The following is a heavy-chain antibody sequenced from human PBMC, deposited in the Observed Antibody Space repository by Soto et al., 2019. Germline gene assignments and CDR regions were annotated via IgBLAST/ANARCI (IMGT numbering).Heavy chain of an antibody. D-gene: IGHD4-4*01. CDR2: IYYSGST. CDR1: GASVSGGTSY. Sequence: QVQLQESGPGLVKPSETLSLTCTVSGASVSGGTSYWSWVRQPPGKGLEWIGYIYYSGSTNYNPSLTSRVTISVDTSKNQFSLRLSSVTAADTAVYYCARARGDGNSPEFDYWGQGTLVTVSS. J-gene: IGHJ4*02. V-gene: IGHV4-61*01. CDR3: ARARGDGNSPEFDY.